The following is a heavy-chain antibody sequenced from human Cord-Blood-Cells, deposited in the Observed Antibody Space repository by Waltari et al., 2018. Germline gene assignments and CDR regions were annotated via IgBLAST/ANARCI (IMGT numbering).Heavy chain of an antibody. D-gene: IGHD2-2*02. CDR2: INPNSGGT. Sequence: QVQLVQSGAEVKKPGASVKVSCKASGYTFPGYYLHWVRPAPGQGLEWMGWINPNSGGTNYAQKFQGRVTMTRDTSISTAYMELSRLRSDDTAVYYCARSGVVVPAAILAFDIWGQGTMVTVSS. CDR1: GYTFPGYY. J-gene: IGHJ3*02. V-gene: IGHV1-2*02. CDR3: ARSGVVVPAAILAFDI.